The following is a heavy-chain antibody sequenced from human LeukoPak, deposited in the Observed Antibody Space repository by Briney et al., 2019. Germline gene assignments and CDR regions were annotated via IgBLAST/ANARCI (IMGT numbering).Heavy chain of an antibody. J-gene: IGHJ5*02. CDR2: IYYSGST. Sequence: PSETLSLTCTVSGGSISSSSYYWGWIRQPPGKGLEWIGSIYYSGSTYYNPSLKSRVTISVNTSKNQFSLKLSSVTAADTAVYYCARSSGYLFDPWGQGMLVTVSS. V-gene: IGHV4-39*07. CDR1: GGSISSSSYY. CDR3: ARSSGYLFDP. D-gene: IGHD3-22*01.